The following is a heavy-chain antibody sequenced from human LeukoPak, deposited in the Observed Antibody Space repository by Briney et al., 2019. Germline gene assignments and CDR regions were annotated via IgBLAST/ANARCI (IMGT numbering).Heavy chain of an antibody. J-gene: IGHJ4*02. Sequence: PGGSLRLSCTASGFTFSNYVMNWVRQAPGKGLEWVANIKQDGSEKYYADSVKGRFTISRDNAKNSLYLQMNSLRAEDTALYYCAKDPAPRTTVTPSTQTWGQGTLVTVSS. V-gene: IGHV3-7*03. CDR2: IKQDGSEK. CDR1: GFTFSNYV. D-gene: IGHD4-17*01. CDR3: AKDPAPRTTVTPSTQT.